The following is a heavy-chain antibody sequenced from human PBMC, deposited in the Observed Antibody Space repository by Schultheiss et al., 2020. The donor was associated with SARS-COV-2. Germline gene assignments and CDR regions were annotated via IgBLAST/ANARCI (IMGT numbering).Heavy chain of an antibody. J-gene: IGHJ4*02. CDR3: ARDGSSSSAIAY. CDR1: GGSISSGSYY. D-gene: IGHD6-6*01. Sequence: SETLSLTCTVSGGSISSGSYYWSWIRQPAGKGLEWIGRIYTSGSTYYNPSLKSRVTISVDTSKNQFSLQLSSVTAADTAVYYCARDGSSSSAIAYWGQGTLVTVSS. CDR2: IYTSGST. V-gene: IGHV4-61*02.